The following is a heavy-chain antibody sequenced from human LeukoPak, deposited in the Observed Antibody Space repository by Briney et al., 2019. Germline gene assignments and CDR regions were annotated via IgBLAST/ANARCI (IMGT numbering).Heavy chain of an antibody. V-gene: IGHV4-59*01. CDR1: GGSFSSYF. J-gene: IGHJ3*02. CDR3: AREPPLYGDSGRPDAFDI. D-gene: IGHD4-17*01. Sequence: SETLSLTCTVSGGSFSSYFWSWIRQPPGKGLEWIGYIYYSGSTHYNSSLKSRVTISLDTSRNQFSLKLSSVTAADTAVYYCAREPPLYGDSGRPDAFDIWGQGTMVTVSS. CDR2: IYYSGST.